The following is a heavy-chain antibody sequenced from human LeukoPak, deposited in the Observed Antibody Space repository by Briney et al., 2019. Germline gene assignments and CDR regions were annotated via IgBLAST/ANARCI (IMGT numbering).Heavy chain of an antibody. CDR3: ARFGSLWLAFFDY. D-gene: IGHD3-10*01. Sequence: SETLSLTCAVYGGSFSGYYWSWIRQPPGKWLEWIGEINHSGSTNYNPSLKSRVTISVDTSKNQFSLKLSSVTAADTAVYYCARFGSLWLAFFDYWGQGTLVTVSS. V-gene: IGHV4-34*01. CDR1: GGSFSGYY. CDR2: INHSGST. J-gene: IGHJ4*02.